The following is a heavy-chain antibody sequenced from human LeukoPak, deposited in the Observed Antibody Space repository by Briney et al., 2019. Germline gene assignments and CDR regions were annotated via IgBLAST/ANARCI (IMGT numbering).Heavy chain of an antibody. CDR1: GFTFSSYA. V-gene: IGHV3-23*01. Sequence: GGSLRLSCAASGFTFSSYAMSWVRQAPGKGLEWVSAISGSGGSTYYADSVKGRFTISRDNAKNSLYLQMNSLRAEDTAVYYCARDGAGYSKGLDFDYWGQGTLVTVSS. J-gene: IGHJ4*02. CDR2: ISGSGGST. CDR3: ARDGAGYSKGLDFDY. D-gene: IGHD4-11*01.